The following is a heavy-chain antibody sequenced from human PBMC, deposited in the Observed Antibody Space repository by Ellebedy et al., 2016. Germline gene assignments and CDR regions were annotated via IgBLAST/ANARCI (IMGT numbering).Heavy chain of an antibody. D-gene: IGHD3-10*01. CDR1: GFTFDDYA. Sequence: SLKISXAASGFTFDDYAMHWVRQAPGKGLEWVSGISWNSGSIGYADSVKGRFTISRDNAKNSLYLQMNSLRAEDTAVYYCAREAIVELPIDYWGQGTLVTVSS. V-gene: IGHV3-9*01. J-gene: IGHJ4*02. CDR2: ISWNSGSI. CDR3: AREAIVELPIDY.